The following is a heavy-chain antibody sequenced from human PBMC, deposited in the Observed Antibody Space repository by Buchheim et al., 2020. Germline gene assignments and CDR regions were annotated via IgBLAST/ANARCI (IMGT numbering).Heavy chain of an antibody. CDR2: ISYDGSNK. Sequence: QVQLVESGGGVVQPGRSLRLSCAASGFTFSSYGMHWVRQAPGKGLEWVAVISYDGSNKYYADSVKGRFTISRDNSKNTLYLQMNSLRAEDTAVYYCAKDSLVAVSHNYYGMDVWGQGTT. J-gene: IGHJ6*02. D-gene: IGHD2-15*01. CDR3: AKDSLVAVSHNYYGMDV. V-gene: IGHV3-30*18. CDR1: GFTFSSYG.